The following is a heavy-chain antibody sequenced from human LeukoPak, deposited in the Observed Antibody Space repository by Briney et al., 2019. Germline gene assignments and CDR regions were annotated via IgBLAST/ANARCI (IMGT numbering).Heavy chain of an antibody. D-gene: IGHD1-1*01. V-gene: IGHV1-69*05. CDR1: GGTFSSYA. J-gene: IGHJ4*02. Sequence: ASVKVSCKASGGTFSSYAISRVRQAPGQGLEWMGGIIPIFGTANYAQKFQGRVTITTDESTSTAYMELSSLRSEDTAVYYCAGTTGTRGFDYWGQGTLVTVSS. CDR2: IIPIFGTA. CDR3: AGTTGTRGFDY.